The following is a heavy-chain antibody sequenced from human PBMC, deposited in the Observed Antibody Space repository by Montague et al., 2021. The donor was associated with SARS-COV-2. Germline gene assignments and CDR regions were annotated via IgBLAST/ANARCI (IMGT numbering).Heavy chain of an antibody. J-gene: IGHJ2*01. D-gene: IGHD6-6*01. CDR3: ARLRSSSNWYFDL. V-gene: IGHV4-31*03. CDR1: GGSISSGGYY. CDR2: IYYGGGT. Sequence: TLSLTCTVSGGSISSGGYYCSWIRQHPRKGLEWIGYIYYGGGTYYNPSLKSRVTISVDTSKNQFSLKLSSVTAADTAVYYCARLRSSSNWYFDLWGRGTLVTVSS.